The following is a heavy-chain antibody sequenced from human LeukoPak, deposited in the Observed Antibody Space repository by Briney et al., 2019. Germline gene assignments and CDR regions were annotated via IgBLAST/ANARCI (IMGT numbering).Heavy chain of an antibody. V-gene: IGHV4-59*01. CDR1: GGSISSYY. CDR2: IHYSGST. J-gene: IGHJ4*01. CDR3: ARGGSGYRFDS. D-gene: IGHD3-22*01. Sequence: PSETLSLTCTVSGGSISSYYWSWIRQPPGKGLEWIGYIHYSGSTNYNPSLKSRVTISVDTSKNQFSLKLSSVTAAGTAVYYCARGGSGYRFDSCGHGTLDTVSS.